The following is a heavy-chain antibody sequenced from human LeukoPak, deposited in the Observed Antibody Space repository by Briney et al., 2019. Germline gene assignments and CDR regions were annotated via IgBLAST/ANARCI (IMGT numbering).Heavy chain of an antibody. CDR1: GFTFSNYG. CDR3: AKDRLGELSPYYFDY. J-gene: IGHJ4*02. D-gene: IGHD3-10*01. Sequence: GGSLRLSCAASGFTFSNYGTHWVRQAPGKGLEWVAFIRYDGSNKYYPDSVKGRFTVSRDNSNNTLYLQMNSLRAEDTAVYYCAKDRLGELSPYYFDYWGQGTLVTVSS. V-gene: IGHV3-30*02. CDR2: IRYDGSNK.